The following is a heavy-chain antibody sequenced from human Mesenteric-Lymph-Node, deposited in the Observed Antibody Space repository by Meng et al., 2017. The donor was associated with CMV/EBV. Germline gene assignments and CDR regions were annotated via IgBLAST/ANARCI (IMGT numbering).Heavy chain of an antibody. V-gene: IGHV1-2*02. CDR2: INPYSGAT. Sequence: ASVKVSCKASGYTFIGYYMYWVRQAPGQGLEWIGWINPYSGATNYAQKFQDRVTMTGDTSISTAYMELSSLRSDDTAVYYCARGGGNYDILTGYREYYYGMDIWGQGTTVTVSS. D-gene: IGHD3-9*01. J-gene: IGHJ6*02. CDR1: GYTFIGYY. CDR3: ARGGGNYDILTGYREYYYGMDI.